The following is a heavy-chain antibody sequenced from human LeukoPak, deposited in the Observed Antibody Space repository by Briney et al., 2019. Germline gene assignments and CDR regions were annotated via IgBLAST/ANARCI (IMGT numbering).Heavy chain of an antibody. D-gene: IGHD3-10*01. CDR3: ARAGHGSGSSVDY. V-gene: IGHV4-39*07. J-gene: IGHJ4*02. CDR1: GGSISSSSYY. Sequence: SETLSLTCIVSGGSISSSSYYWGWIRQPPGKGLEWIGSIYYSGSTYYNPSLKSRVTISVDTSKNQFSLKLSSVTAADTAVYYCARAGHGSGSSVDYWGQGTLVTVSS. CDR2: IYYSGST.